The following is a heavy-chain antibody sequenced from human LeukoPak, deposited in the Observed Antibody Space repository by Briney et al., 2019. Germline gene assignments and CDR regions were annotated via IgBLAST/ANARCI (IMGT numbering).Heavy chain of an antibody. D-gene: IGHD3-10*01. Sequence: PSETLSLTCTVSGGSISSYYWSWIRQLPGKGLEWIGYIYYSGSTNYNPSLKSRVTISVDTSKNQFSLKLSSVTAADTAVYYCARTLDYYGSGSYYLYFDYWGQGTLVTVSS. CDR1: GGSISSYY. CDR2: IYYSGST. V-gene: IGHV4-59*08. J-gene: IGHJ4*02. CDR3: ARTLDYYGSGSYYLYFDY.